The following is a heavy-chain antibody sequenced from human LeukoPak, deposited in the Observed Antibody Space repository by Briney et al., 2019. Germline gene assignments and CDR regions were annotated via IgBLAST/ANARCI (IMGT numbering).Heavy chain of an antibody. CDR1: GFTFSSYS. J-gene: IGHJ4*02. D-gene: IGHD2-15*01. CDR3: ARDEGWYDFDY. CDR2: ISSSSSTI. V-gene: IGHV3-48*01. Sequence: GGSLRLSCAASGFTFSSYSMNWVRQAPGKGLEWVSYISSSSSTIYYADSVKGRFTISRDNAKNSLYLQMNSLRAEDTAVYYCARDEGWYDFDYWGQGTLVTVSS.